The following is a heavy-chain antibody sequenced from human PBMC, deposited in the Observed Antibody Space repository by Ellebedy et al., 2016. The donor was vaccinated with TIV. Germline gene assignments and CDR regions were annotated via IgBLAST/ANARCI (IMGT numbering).Heavy chain of an antibody. CDR1: GFTFSNYG. D-gene: IGHD2-15*01. CDR2: VSYDGSNK. J-gene: IGHJ4*02. V-gene: IGHV3-30*03. Sequence: GESLKISCAASGFTFSNYGMHWVRQAPGKGLEWVAAVSYDGSNKYYADSVKGRFTISRDNSKNTLYLQMNSLRAEDMAVYYCARRGYCSGGSCASVPFDYWGQGTLVTVSS. CDR3: ARRGYCSGGSCASVPFDY.